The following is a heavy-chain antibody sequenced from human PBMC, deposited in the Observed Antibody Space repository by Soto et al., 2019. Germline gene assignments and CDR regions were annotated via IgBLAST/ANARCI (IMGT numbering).Heavy chain of an antibody. D-gene: IGHD2-15*01. Sequence: LSQTLSLTCVGSGDTVSSNSVAWNWVTQSPSRGLEWLGRTYYRSRWYSDYAVSVRSRIDINADTSKNQVSLQLNSVTPEDTAVYYCARSEEDSDNYDYGMDVSGEGTTVSVSS. CDR3: ARSEEDSDNYDYGMDV. CDR1: GDTVSSNSVA. J-gene: IGHJ6*02. V-gene: IGHV6-1*01. CDR2: TYYRSRWYS.